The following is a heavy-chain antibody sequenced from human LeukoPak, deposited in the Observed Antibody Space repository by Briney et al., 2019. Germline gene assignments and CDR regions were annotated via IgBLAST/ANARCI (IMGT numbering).Heavy chain of an antibody. V-gene: IGHV3-23*01. CDR2: ISGSGGST. CDR3: AKATYYYGSGSYYRGDYFDY. D-gene: IGHD3-10*01. CDR1: GFTFSSYA. Sequence: GGSLRLSCAASGFTFSSYAMSWVRQAPGKGQEWVSAISGSGGSTYYADSVKGRFTISRDNSKNTLYLQMNSLRAEDTAVYYCAKATYYYGSGSYYRGDYFDYWGQGTLVTVSS. J-gene: IGHJ4*02.